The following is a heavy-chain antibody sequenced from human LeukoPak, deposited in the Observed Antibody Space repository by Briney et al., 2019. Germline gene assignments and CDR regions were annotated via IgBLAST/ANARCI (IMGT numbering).Heavy chain of an antibody. CDR2: VNPNSGNT. CDR3: AGEVGAENWFDP. V-gene: IGHV1-8*01. D-gene: IGHD1-26*01. CDR1: GYTFTSSD. J-gene: IGHJ5*02. Sequence: ASVKVSCKASGYTFTSSDINWVRQATGQGLEWMGCVNPNSGNTAYAQKFQGRVTMTRDTSISTAYVELSSLRFDDTAVYYCAGEVGAENWFDPWGQGTLVTVSS.